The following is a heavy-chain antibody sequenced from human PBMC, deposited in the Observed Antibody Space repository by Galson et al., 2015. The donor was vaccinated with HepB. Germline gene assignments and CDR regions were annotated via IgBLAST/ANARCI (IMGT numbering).Heavy chain of an antibody. J-gene: IGHJ4*02. D-gene: IGHD6-19*01. Sequence: SLRLSCAASGFTFSSYSMNWVRQAPGKGLEWVSYISSSSSTIYYADSVKGRFTISRDNAKNSLYLQMNSLGAEDTAVYYCARDPGSGWSADFDYWGQGTLVTVSS. CDR3: ARDPGSGWSADFDY. V-gene: IGHV3-48*01. CDR2: ISSSSSTI. CDR1: GFTFSSYS.